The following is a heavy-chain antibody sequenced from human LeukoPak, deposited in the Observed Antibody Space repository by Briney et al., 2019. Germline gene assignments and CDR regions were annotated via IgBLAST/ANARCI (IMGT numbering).Heavy chain of an antibody. J-gene: IGHJ4*02. V-gene: IGHV3-30-3*01. CDR2: ISYDGSNK. D-gene: IGHD2-2*02. Sequence: PGGSLRLSCAASGFTFSSYAMHWVRQAPGKGLEWVAVISYDGSNKYYADSVKGRFTISRDNSKNTLYLQMNSLRAEDTAVYHCARSRDLPHCSSTSCYILGGYFDYWGQGTLVTVSS. CDR3: ARSRDLPHCSSTSCYILGGYFDY. CDR1: GFTFSSYA.